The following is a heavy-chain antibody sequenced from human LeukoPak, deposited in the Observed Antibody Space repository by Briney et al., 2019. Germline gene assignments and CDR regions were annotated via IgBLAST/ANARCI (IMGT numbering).Heavy chain of an antibody. Sequence: GGSLRLSCAASGFSFSSYAMSWVRQVPGKGLGWVSTISGSGNSTYYADSVKGRFIISRDNSKSTLYLQMNSLRVDDTAAYYCAKTRSGYDWVGDYWGQGTLVTVSS. J-gene: IGHJ4*02. CDR2: ISGSGNST. V-gene: IGHV3-23*01. CDR1: GFSFSSYA. CDR3: AKTRSGYDWVGDY. D-gene: IGHD5-12*01.